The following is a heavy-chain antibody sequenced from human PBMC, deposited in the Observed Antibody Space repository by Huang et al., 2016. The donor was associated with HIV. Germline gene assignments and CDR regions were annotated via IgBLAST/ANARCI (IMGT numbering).Heavy chain of an antibody. CDR3: ARDIAIFGEPLDS. D-gene: IGHD3-3*01. CDR1: GVSVTRSPWY. CDR2: INYDGST. Sequence: QPRLQESGPGLVKPSETLSLTYTVSGVSVTRSPWYWVWVRQSPGKGLEWIASINYDGSTYYKSSLKSRRTTSLDTAKNQFSLKLTSVTAADTAVYFCARDIAIFGEPLDSWGQGTAVTVSS. V-gene: IGHV4-39*01. J-gene: IGHJ4*02.